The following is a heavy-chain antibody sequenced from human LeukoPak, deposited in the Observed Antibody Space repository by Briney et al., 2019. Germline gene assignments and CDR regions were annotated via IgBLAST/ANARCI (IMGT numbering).Heavy chain of an antibody. D-gene: IGHD3-22*01. CDR3: AREVLSTGFPIGTYYYDSSGYRRHFDY. Sequence: PGGSLRLSCAASGFTFSSYEMNWVRQAPGKGLEWVSYISSSGSTIYYADPVKGRFTISRDNAKNSLYLQMNSLRAEDTAVYYCAREVLSTGFPIGTYYYDSSGYRRHFDYWGQGTLVTVSS. CDR2: ISSSGSTI. V-gene: IGHV3-48*03. J-gene: IGHJ4*02. CDR1: GFTFSSYE.